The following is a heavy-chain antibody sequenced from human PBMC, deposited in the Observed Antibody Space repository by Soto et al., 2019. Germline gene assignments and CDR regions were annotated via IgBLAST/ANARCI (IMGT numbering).Heavy chain of an antibody. D-gene: IGHD4-17*01. J-gene: IGHJ4*02. CDR3: ARVGSTSVAGDLLY. Sequence: PGGSLRLSFAASGFTFSDFYMTCIRQAPGKELEWVSYISSSGSHTPYADAVKGRFTVSRDNAKNAVYLQMNSVRAEDTDVYYCARVGSTSVAGDLLYWGQETL. CDR1: GFTFSDFY. V-gene: IGHV3-11*06. CDR2: ISSSGSHT.